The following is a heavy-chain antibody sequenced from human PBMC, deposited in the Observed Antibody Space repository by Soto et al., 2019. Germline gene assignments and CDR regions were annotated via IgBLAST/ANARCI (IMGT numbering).Heavy chain of an antibody. CDR1: GFPFAPST. J-gene: IGHJ4*02. Sequence: EVHLLQSGGGLVQPGGSLTLSCGVSGFPFAPSTMSWVRQAPGKGLEWVSTISVSVRSTYSAASVQGRFTVSSDISVDTVVLRMARLTAADTAVYFCANFDALHATSNAYFLDHWGPGVLVTVSS. V-gene: IGHV3-23*01. CDR3: ANFDALHATSNAYFLDH. CDR2: ISVSVRST. D-gene: IGHD3-9*01.